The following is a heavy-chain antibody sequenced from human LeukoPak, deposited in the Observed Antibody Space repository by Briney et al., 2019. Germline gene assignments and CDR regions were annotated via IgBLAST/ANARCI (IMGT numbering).Heavy chain of an antibody. CDR1: GYTLTGYY. Sequence: ASVKVSCKASGYTLTGYYMHWVRQAPGQGLEWMGWINPNSGGTNYAQKFQGRVTMTRDTSISTAYMELSRLRSDDTAVYYCARGGLYYYDSRNFDYWGQGTLVTVSS. CDR2: INPNSGGT. J-gene: IGHJ4*02. D-gene: IGHD3-22*01. CDR3: ARGGLYYYDSRNFDY. V-gene: IGHV1-2*02.